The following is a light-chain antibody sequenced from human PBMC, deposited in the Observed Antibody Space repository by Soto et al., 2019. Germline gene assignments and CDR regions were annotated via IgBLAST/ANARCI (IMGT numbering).Light chain of an antibody. CDR3: QSYDSSLSGSVV. V-gene: IGLV1-40*01. CDR1: SSNIGANYD. CDR2: GNS. Sequence: QSVLTQPPSVSGAPGQGVTISCTGSSSNIGANYDVHWYQQLPGTAPKLLIYGNSNRPSGVPDRFSGSKSGTSASLAITGLQAEDAADYYCQSYDSSLSGSVVFGGGTKVTVL. J-gene: IGLJ2*01.